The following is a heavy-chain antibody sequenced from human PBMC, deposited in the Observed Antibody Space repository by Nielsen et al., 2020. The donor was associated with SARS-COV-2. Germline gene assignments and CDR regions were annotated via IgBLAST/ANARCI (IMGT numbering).Heavy chain of an antibody. CDR2: IIPIFGTA. CDR1: GGTFSSYA. CDR3: AREGIAVAGRFDY. V-gene: IGHV1-69*13. D-gene: IGHD6-19*01. Sequence: SVKVSCKASGGTFSSYAISWVRQAPGRGLEWMGGIIPIFGTANYAQKFQGRVTITADESTSTAYMELSSLRSEDTAVYYCAREGIAVAGRFDYWGQGTLVTVSS. J-gene: IGHJ4*02.